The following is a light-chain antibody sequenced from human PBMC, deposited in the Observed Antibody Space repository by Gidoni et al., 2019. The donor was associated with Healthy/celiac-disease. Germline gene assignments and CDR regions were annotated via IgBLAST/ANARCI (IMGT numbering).Light chain of an antibody. Sequence: EIVFTQSPATMSFSPGKRATLYCTASQSVSSYLACYQQKPGQAPRLLIYDASNRATGIPARFSGSGSGTDFTLTISSLEPEDLAVYYCQQRSSWLCTFGQGTKVEIK. J-gene: IGKJ1*01. V-gene: IGKV3-11*01. CDR2: DAS. CDR3: QQRSSWLCT. CDR1: QSVSSY.